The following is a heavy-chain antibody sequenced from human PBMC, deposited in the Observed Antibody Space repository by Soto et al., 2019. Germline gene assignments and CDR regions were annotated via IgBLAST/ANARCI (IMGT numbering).Heavy chain of an antibody. Sequence: GGSLRLSCAASGFTFTRYSMDWVRQAPGKGLEWVSSISSTTNYIYYGDSMKGRFTISRDNAKNSLYLEMNSLRAEDTAVYYCARESEDLTSSFDYWGQGTLVTVSS. J-gene: IGHJ4*02. V-gene: IGHV3-21*06. CDR3: ARESEDLTSSFDY. CDR1: GFTFTRYS. CDR2: ISSTTNYI.